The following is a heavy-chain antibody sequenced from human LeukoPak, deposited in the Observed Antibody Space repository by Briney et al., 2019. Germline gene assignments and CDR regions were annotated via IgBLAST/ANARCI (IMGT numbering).Heavy chain of an antibody. Sequence: PGGSLRLSCAASGFTFGNYGMHWVRQAPGKGLEWVAVIWYDGSNKYYADSVKGRFTISRDNSKNTLYLQMNSLRAEDTAVYFCARSPVLDRNDWSFADWGQGTLVTVSS. CDR2: IWYDGSNK. CDR1: GFTFGNYG. J-gene: IGHJ4*02. CDR3: ARSPVLDRNDWSFAD. V-gene: IGHV3-33*01. D-gene: IGHD1-1*01.